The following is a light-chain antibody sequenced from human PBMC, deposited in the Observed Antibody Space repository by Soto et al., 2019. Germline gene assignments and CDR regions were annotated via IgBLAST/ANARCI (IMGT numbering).Light chain of an antibody. J-gene: IGLJ1*01. V-gene: IGLV2-14*01. CDR3: SSYKSSSTLEV. CDR2: DVS. CDR1: SSDVGGYNY. Sequence: QSALTQPASVSGSPGQSITISCTGTSSDVGGYNYVSWYQQHPGKAPKLMIYDVSYRPSGVSTRFSGSKSGNTASLTISGLQAEDEADYYCSSYKSSSTLEVFGTGTKLTVL.